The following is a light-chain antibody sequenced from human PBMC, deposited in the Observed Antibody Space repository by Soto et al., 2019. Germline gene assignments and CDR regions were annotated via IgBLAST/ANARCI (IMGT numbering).Light chain of an antibody. CDR1: QGIRHD. J-gene: IGKJ1*01. CDR2: TAS. V-gene: IGKV1-17*01. Sequence: DIQMTQSPSSLSASVGDRVTITCRASQGIRHDLGWYQQKPGKAPKRLIYTASSLQSGVPPRFSGSGSWTKFTLTISSLQPEDFANYYCLQNNSYPVTVGKGTKVEIK. CDR3: LQNNSYPVT.